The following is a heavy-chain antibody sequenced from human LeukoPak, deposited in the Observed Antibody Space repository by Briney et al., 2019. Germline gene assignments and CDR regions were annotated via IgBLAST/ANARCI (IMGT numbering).Heavy chain of an antibody. Sequence: SETLSLTCAVSGGSISSHYWSWIRQPPGKGLEWIAYIFYSGSTNYNPSLKNRVTISVDTSKNQFSLKLSSVTAADTAVYYCARVGYSSGWSHFDLWGRGTLVTVSS. CDR3: ARVGYSSGWSHFDL. CDR2: IFYSGST. V-gene: IGHV4-59*11. J-gene: IGHJ2*01. CDR1: GGSISSHY. D-gene: IGHD6-19*01.